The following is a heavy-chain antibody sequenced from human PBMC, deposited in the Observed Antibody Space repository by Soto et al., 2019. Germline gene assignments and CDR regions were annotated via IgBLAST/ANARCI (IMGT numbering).Heavy chain of an antibody. Sequence: ASVKVSCKASGGTFSSYAISWLRQAPGQGLEWMGGIIPIFGTANYAQKFQGRVTITADESTSTAYMELSSLRSEDTAVYYCARDDSSGFHFDYWGQGTLVTV. CDR3: ARDDSSGFHFDY. CDR1: GGTFSSYA. J-gene: IGHJ4*02. D-gene: IGHD3-22*01. CDR2: IIPIFGTA. V-gene: IGHV1-69*13.